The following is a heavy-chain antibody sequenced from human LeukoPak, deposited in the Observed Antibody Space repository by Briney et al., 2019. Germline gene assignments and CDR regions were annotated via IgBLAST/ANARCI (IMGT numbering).Heavy chain of an antibody. Sequence: ASVKVSCKASGYTFTSYGISLVRQAPGQGLEWMGWISAYNGNTNYAQKLQGRVAMTTDTSASTAYMGLRSLRSDDTAVYYCARDGYYYYYMDVWGKGTTVTVSS. V-gene: IGHV1-18*01. CDR1: GYTFTSYG. J-gene: IGHJ6*03. CDR3: ARDGYYYYYMDV. CDR2: ISAYNGNT.